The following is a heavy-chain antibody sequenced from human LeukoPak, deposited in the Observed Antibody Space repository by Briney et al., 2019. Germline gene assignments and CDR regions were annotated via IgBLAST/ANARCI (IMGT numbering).Heavy chain of an antibody. CDR1: GGSVTGVY. D-gene: IGHD3-9*01. CDR2: IYDRERT. V-gene: IGHV4-59*08. Sequence: PSETLSLTCSVSGGSVTGVYWSWIRQPPGKRLEWIGSIYDRERTNDNPSLKSRVTISVDTSKNQFSLKLTSATAADTAIYYCPRHRLTDGLMDWGQGTLVTVSS. CDR3: PRHRLTDGLMD. J-gene: IGHJ4*02.